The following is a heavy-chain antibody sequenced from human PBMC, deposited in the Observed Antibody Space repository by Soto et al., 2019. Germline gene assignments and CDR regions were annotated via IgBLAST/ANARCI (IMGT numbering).Heavy chain of an antibody. CDR3: ARGIGYSSGWYYFDY. CDR1: GGTFSSYA. J-gene: IGHJ4*02. D-gene: IGHD6-19*01. V-gene: IGHV1-69*10. Sequence: ASVKVSCKASGGTFSSYAISWVRQAPGQGLEWMGGIIPILGIANYAQKFQGRVTITADKSTSTAYMELSSLRSEDTAVYYCARGIGYSSGWYYFDYWGQGTLVTVSS. CDR2: IIPILGIA.